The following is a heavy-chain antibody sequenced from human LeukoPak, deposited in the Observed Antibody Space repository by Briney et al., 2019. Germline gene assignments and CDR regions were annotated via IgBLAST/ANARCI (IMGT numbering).Heavy chain of an antibody. CDR3: ARDWWKVTSLAVAGSNWFDP. V-gene: IGHV1-69*13. Sequence: SVKVSCKASGGTFSSYAISWVRQAPGQGLEWMGGIIPIFGIANYAQKFQGRVTITADESTSTAYMELSSLRSEDTAVYYCARDWWKVTSLAVAGSNWFDPWGQGTLVTVSS. D-gene: IGHD6-19*01. CDR2: IIPIFGIA. CDR1: GGTFSSYA. J-gene: IGHJ5*02.